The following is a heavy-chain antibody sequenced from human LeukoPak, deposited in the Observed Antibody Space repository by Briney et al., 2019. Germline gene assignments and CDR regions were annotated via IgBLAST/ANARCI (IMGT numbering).Heavy chain of an antibody. J-gene: IGHJ4*02. CDR1: GGSISSSSYY. Sequence: PSETLSLTCTVSGGSISSSSYYWGWIRQPPGKGLEWIGYIYYSGSTNYNPSLKSRVTISVDTSKNQFSLKLSSVTAADTAVYYCARASNYGDPYYFDYWGQGTLVTVSS. CDR3: ARASNYGDPYYFDY. D-gene: IGHD4-17*01. V-gene: IGHV4-61*05. CDR2: IYYSGST.